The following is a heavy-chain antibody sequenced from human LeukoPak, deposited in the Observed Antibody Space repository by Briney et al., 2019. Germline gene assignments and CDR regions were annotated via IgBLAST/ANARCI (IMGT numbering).Heavy chain of an antibody. CDR3: ARTTHTAMDY. CDR2: IYYSGST. J-gene: IGHJ4*02. D-gene: IGHD5-18*01. V-gene: IGHV4-59*01. Sequence: SEPLSLPCTVSGGSISSDYWSWIRQPPGKGLEWIGYIYYSGSTNYNPSLKSRVTISVDTSKNQFSLKLSSVTAADTAVYYCARTTHTAMDYWGQGTLVTVSS. CDR1: GGSISSDY.